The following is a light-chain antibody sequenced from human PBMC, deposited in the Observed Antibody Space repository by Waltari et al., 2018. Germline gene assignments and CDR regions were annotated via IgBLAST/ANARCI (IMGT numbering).Light chain of an antibody. CDR2: AVS. CDR3: SSYAGSSKGV. Sequence: QSALTPPASVSGSPGQSITISCTGPSSDVGNYKRLSWYQQHPGKAPKLMIYAVSKRPSGVSDRFSGSKSGDMASLTISGLQPEDEAEYFCSSYAGSSKGVFGGGTKVTVL. V-gene: IGLV2-23*02. CDR1: SSDVGNYKR. J-gene: IGLJ2*01.